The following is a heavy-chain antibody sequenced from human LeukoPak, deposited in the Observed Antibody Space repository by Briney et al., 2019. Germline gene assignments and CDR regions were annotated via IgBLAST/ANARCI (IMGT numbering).Heavy chain of an antibody. D-gene: IGHD3-22*01. CDR1: GYTFTSYY. J-gene: IGHJ3*02. V-gene: IGHV1-46*01. CDR2: INPSGGST. Sequence: ASVKVSCKASGYTFTSYYMHWARQAPGQGLEWMGIINPSGGSTSYAQKFQGRVTMTRDTSTSTVYMELSSLRSEDTAVYYCASYYYDSSGTDAFDIWGQGTMVTVSS. CDR3: ASYYYDSSGTDAFDI.